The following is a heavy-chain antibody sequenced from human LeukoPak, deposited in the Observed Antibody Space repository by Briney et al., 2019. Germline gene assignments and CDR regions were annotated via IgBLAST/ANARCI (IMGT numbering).Heavy chain of an antibody. D-gene: IGHD2-15*01. CDR3: ARDGPLIVVVVAANYYYGMDV. CDR2: ISAYNGNT. Sequence: ASVTVSCKASGYTFTSYGISWVRQAPGQGLEWMGWISAYNGNTNYAQKLQGRVTMTTDASTSTAYMELRSLRSDDTAVYYCARDGPLIVVVVAANYYYGMDVWGQGTTVTVSS. V-gene: IGHV1-18*01. J-gene: IGHJ6*02. CDR1: GYTFTSYG.